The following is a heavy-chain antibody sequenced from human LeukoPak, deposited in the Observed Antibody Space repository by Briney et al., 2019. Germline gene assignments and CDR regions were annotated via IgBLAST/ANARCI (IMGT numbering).Heavy chain of an antibody. V-gene: IGHV4-59*01. Sequence: PSETLSLTCTVSGGSISSYYWSWIRQPPGKGLEWIGYIYYSGSTNYNPSLKSRDTISVDTSKNQFSLKLSSVTAADTAVYYCARSIAARPFDYWGQGTLVTVSS. D-gene: IGHD6-6*01. CDR1: GGSISSYY. CDR3: ARSIAARPFDY. J-gene: IGHJ4*02. CDR2: IYYSGST.